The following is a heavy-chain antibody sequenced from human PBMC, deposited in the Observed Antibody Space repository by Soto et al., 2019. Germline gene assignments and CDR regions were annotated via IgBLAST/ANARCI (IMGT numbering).Heavy chain of an antibody. CDR1: GFTFSSYW. Sequence: EVQLVESGGGLVQPGGSLRLSCAASGFTFSSYWMHWVRQAPGKGLVWVSRINSDGSSTGYADSVMGRFTISRDNAKNRXYLQMNSLRAEDTAVYYCARDQGYCSGGSCDVAGYWGQGTLVTVSS. V-gene: IGHV3-74*01. J-gene: IGHJ4*02. D-gene: IGHD2-15*01. CDR2: INSDGSST. CDR3: ARDQGYCSGGSCDVAGY.